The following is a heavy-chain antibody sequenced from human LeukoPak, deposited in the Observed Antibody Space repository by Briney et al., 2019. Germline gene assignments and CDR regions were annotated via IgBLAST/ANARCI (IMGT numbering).Heavy chain of an antibody. CDR1: GFTFSSYS. J-gene: IGHJ3*02. V-gene: IGHV3-21*01. D-gene: IGHD6-19*01. CDR3: VRDKPGEYSSGWPDAFDI. CDR2: ISSSSSYI. Sequence: GGSLRLSCAASGFTFSSYSMNWVRQAPGKGLEWVSSISSSSSYIYYTNSVKGRFTISRDNAKNSLYLQMNSLRAEDTAVYYCVRDKPGEYSSGWPDAFDIWGQGTMVTVSS.